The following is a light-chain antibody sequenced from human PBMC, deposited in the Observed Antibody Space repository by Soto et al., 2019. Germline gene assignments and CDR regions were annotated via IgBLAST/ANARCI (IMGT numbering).Light chain of an antibody. J-gene: IGKJ5*01. Sequence: DIQMTQSPSSLSASVGDRVTITCRASQSISSYLNWYQQKPGKAPKLLIYAASSLQSGVPSRSSGSGSGTDFTLTISSLPPEDFETYYCQQSYSTPRVTFGQGTRLEIK. CDR2: AAS. V-gene: IGKV1-39*01. CDR3: QQSYSTPRVT. CDR1: QSISSY.